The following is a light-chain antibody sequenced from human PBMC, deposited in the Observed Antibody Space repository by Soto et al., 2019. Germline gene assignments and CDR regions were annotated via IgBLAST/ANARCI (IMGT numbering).Light chain of an antibody. CDR3: QQYNSYLWT. J-gene: IGKJ1*01. Sequence: DIQMTQSPSTLSASVGDRVTITCRASQSISSWLAWYQQKPGKDPKLLIYKASSLESGVPSRFSGSGSGTEFTLTISSLQPDDFATYYCQQYNSYLWTFGQGTKMEIK. CDR2: KAS. CDR1: QSISSW. V-gene: IGKV1-5*03.